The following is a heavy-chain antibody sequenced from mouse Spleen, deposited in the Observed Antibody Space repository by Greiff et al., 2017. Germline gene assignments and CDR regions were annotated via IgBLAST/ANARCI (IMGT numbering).Heavy chain of an antibody. V-gene: IGHV5-6*01. D-gene: IGHD3-2*02. CDR3: ARPLDSSGTYFDY. CDR1: GFTFSSYG. Sequence: EVHLVESGGDLVKPGGSLKLSCAASGFTFSSYGMSWVRQTPDKRLEWVATISSGGSYTYYPDSVKGRFTISRDNAKNTLYLQMSSLKSEDTAMYYCARPLDSSGTYFDYWGQGTTLTVSS. CDR2: ISSGGSYT. J-gene: IGHJ2*01.